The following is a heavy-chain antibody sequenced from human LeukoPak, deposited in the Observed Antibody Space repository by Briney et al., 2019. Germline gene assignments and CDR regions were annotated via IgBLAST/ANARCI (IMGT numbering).Heavy chain of an antibody. J-gene: IGHJ4*02. D-gene: IGHD6-13*01. CDR3: ARGGSIAAAGGGDDY. Sequence: SETLSLTCTVSGGSILSSSYYWSWIRQPPGKGLEWIGEINHSGSTNYNPSLKSRVTISVDTSKNQFSLKLSSVTAADTAVYYCARGGSIAAAGGGDDYWGQGTLVTVSS. CDR2: INHSGST. CDR1: GGSILSSSYY. V-gene: IGHV4-39*07.